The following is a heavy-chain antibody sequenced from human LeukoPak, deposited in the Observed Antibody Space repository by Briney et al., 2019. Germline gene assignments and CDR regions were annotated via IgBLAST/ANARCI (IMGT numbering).Heavy chain of an antibody. Sequence: GGSLRLSCAASGFTFSSYAMSWVRQAPGKGLEWVSAISGSGGSTYYADSVKGRFTISRDNAKSSLYLHMNSLRAEDTAVYYCARQGSEIDYWGQGTLVTVSS. CDR1: GFTFSSYA. J-gene: IGHJ4*02. CDR3: ARQGSEIDY. V-gene: IGHV3-23*01. CDR2: ISGSGGST.